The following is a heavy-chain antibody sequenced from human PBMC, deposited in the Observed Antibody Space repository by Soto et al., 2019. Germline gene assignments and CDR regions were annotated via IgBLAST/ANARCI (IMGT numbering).Heavy chain of an antibody. D-gene: IGHD5-12*01. CDR2: IWYDGSNK. Sequence: QVQLVESGGGVVQPGRSLRLSCAASGFTFSSYGMHWVRQAPGKGLEWVAVIWYDGSNKYYADSVKGRFTISRDNSKNTLYLQMNSLRAEDTAVYYCALTITGSRYYYGMDVWGQGTTVTVSS. J-gene: IGHJ6*02. CDR3: ALTITGSRYYYGMDV. V-gene: IGHV3-33*01. CDR1: GFTFSSYG.